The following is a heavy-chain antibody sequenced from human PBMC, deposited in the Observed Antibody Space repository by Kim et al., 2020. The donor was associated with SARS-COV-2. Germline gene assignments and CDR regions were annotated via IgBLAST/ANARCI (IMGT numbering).Heavy chain of an antibody. CDR3: ASEPRWLLSL. J-gene: IGHJ4*02. V-gene: IGHV4-39*01. Sequence: SETLSLTCTVSGGSISSSSYYWGWIRQPPGKGLEWIGSIYYSGSTYYNPSLKSRVTISVDTSKNQFSLKLSSVTAADTAGYYCASEPRWLLSLWGQGTLVTVSS. D-gene: IGHD3-22*01. CDR2: IYYSGST. CDR1: GGSISSSSYY.